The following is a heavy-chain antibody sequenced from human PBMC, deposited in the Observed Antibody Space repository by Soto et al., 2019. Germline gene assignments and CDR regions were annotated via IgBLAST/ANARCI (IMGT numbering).Heavy chain of an antibody. J-gene: IGHJ4*02. CDR3: ALGRLGELSLY. Sequence: QVQLQQWGAGLLKPSDTLSLTCAVYGGSFSGYYWSWIRQPPGKGLEWIGEINPSGSTNYNPSLKSRVTISVDTSKNQFSLKLSSVTAADTAVYYCALGRLGELSLYWGQGTLVTVSS. CDR1: GGSFSGYY. V-gene: IGHV4-34*01. D-gene: IGHD3-16*02. CDR2: INPSGST.